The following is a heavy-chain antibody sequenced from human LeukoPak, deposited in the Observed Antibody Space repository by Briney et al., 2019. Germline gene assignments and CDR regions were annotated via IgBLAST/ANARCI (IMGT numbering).Heavy chain of an antibody. Sequence: PSETLSLTCTVSGGSISSYYWSWIRQPAGKGLEWIGRIYTSGSTNCNPSLKSRVTMSVDTSKNQFSLKLSSVTAADTAVYYWARGTPPGIAAAGTIDYWGQGTLVTVSS. D-gene: IGHD6-13*01. CDR1: GGSISSYY. V-gene: IGHV4-4*07. J-gene: IGHJ4*02. CDR2: IYTSGST. CDR3: ARGTPPGIAAAGTIDY.